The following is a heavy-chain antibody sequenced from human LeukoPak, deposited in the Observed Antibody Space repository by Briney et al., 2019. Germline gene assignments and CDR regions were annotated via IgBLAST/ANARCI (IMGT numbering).Heavy chain of an antibody. CDR1: GFTFSSYG. Sequence: QPGGSLRLSCAASGFTFSSYGMHWVRQAPGKGLEWVAVISYDGSNKYYADSVKGRFTISRDNSKNTLYLQMDSLRAEDVAVYYCAKGRLSSGWYEDYWGQGTLVTVSS. CDR3: AKGRLSSGWYEDY. D-gene: IGHD6-19*01. J-gene: IGHJ4*02. V-gene: IGHV3-30*18. CDR2: ISYDGSNK.